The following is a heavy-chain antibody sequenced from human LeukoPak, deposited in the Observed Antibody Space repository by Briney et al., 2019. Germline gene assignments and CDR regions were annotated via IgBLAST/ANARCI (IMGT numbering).Heavy chain of an antibody. CDR1: GYTFAGYY. Sequence: ASVKVSCKASGYTFAGYYMHWVRQAPGQGLEWMGWISPNSGGTNYAQKFQGRVTMTRDTSISTAYMELSRLRSDDTAVYYCARGRYYYDSSGYYFDYWGQGTLVTVSS. CDR3: ARGRYYYDSSGYYFDY. D-gene: IGHD3-22*01. J-gene: IGHJ4*02. V-gene: IGHV1-2*02. CDR2: ISPNSGGT.